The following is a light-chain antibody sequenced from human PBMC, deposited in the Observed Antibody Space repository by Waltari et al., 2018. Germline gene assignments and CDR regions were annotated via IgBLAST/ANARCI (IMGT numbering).Light chain of an antibody. Sequence: ELVLTQAPGTLSLSPGDRATLSCRARPSVSSSFLAWYQQTLGQAPRLLIYGASSRATGIPDRFSGSGSGTDFTLTISRLEPEDFAVYYCQQYSTSPTWTFGQGTKVEIK. CDR2: GAS. CDR1: PSVSSSF. CDR3: QQYSTSPTWT. V-gene: IGKV3-20*01. J-gene: IGKJ1*01.